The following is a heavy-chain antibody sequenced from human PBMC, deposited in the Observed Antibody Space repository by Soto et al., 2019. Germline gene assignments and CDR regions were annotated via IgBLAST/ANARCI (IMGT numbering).Heavy chain of an antibody. D-gene: IGHD3-10*01. CDR2: IYYSGST. CDR3: ARGQRSGPLPVDY. V-gene: IGHV4-31*03. J-gene: IGHJ4*02. Sequence: QVQLQESGPGLVKPSQTLSLTCTVSGGSISSGGYYWSWIRQHPGKGLEWIGYIYYSGSTYYNPSLKSRVTIPVDTSKNQFSLKLSSVTAADTAVYYCARGQRSGPLPVDYWGQGTLVTVSS. CDR1: GGSISSGGYY.